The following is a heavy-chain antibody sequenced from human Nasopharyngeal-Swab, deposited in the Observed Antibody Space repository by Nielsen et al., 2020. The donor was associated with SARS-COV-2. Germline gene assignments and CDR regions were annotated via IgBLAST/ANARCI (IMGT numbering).Heavy chain of an antibody. J-gene: IGHJ4*02. V-gene: IGHV3-23*01. CDR2: ISSSVDST. CDR3: AKDVHGDYGGIDY. D-gene: IGHD4-17*01. CDR1: GFTFSSYA. Sequence: GESLKISCAASGFTFSSYAMSWVRQAPGKGLEWVSGISSSVDSTYYADSVKGRFTISRDNSKNTLYLQMNSLRVDDTAVYYCAKDVHGDYGGIDYWGQGILVTVSS.